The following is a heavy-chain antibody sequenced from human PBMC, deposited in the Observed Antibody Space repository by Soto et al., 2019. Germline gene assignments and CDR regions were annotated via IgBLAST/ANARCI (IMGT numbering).Heavy chain of an antibody. CDR1: GYTFTSYG. CDR2: ISAYNGNT. V-gene: IGHV1-18*01. CDR3: VIVYWGAGSYYFHYYYMDV. D-gene: IGHD3-10*01. Sequence: ASVKVSCKASGYTFTSYGISWLRQAPEKGLEWMGWISAYNGNTNYAQKLQGRVTMTTDTSTSTAYMELRSLRSDDTAVYYCVIVYWGAGSYYFHYYYMDVWGKGTTVTVSS. J-gene: IGHJ6*03.